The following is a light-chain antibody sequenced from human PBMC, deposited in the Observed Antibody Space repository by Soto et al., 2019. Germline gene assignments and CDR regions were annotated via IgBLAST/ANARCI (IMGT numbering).Light chain of an antibody. V-gene: IGKV3-15*01. CDR3: QQYNDWPPTWT. J-gene: IGKJ1*01. CDR2: GAS. CDR1: QSVSSK. Sequence: EIVMTQSPATLSVSPGARATLSCRASQSVSSKLAWYQQKPGQAPRVLIYGASTRATGIPARFSGSGSGTEFALTISSLQSEDFSVYYCQQYNDWPPTWTFGQGTRVDIK.